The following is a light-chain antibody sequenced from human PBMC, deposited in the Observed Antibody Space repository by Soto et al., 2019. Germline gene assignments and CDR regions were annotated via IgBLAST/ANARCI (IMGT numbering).Light chain of an antibody. Sequence: DIQMTQSPSSLSASVGDRVTITCRASQTITRYLNWYQQKPGKAPKLLIYAASSLQSGVPSRFSGSGSGTDFSLTISSLQPEDFGTYFCQQNYSPPFTFGPGTQVDIK. CDR1: QTITRY. CDR2: AAS. V-gene: IGKV1-39*01. J-gene: IGKJ3*01. CDR3: QQNYSPPFT.